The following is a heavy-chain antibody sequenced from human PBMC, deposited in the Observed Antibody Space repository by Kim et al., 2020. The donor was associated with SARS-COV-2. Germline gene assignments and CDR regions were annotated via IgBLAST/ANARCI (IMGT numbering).Heavy chain of an antibody. CDR2: MNPSSGNT. D-gene: IGHD2-2*01. V-gene: IGHV1-8*01. CDR3: ANAGTTWYGANYDYAGMDV. J-gene: IGHJ6*02. Sequence: ASVKVSCKASGYTFISYHINWVRQATGQGLEWMGWMNPSSGNTVYTQKFQGKVTITRYTSTSTAYMVWSSLRSEDTAVYYCANAGTTWYGANYDYAGMDVWCQGPTVTVS. CDR1: GYTFISYH.